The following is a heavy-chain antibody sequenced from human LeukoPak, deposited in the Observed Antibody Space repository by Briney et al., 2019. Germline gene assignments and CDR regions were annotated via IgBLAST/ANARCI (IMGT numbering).Heavy chain of an antibody. CDR1: GYTFTGYC. CDR2: INPNSGGT. V-gene: IGHV1-2*06. CDR3: ARDLEAPYSSSWSYYYYYYGMDV. D-gene: IGHD6-13*01. J-gene: IGHJ6*02. Sequence: ASVKVSCKASGYTFTGYCMHWVRQAPGQGLEWMGRINPNSGGTNYAQKFQGRATMTRDTSISTAYMELSRLRSDDTAVYYCARDLEAPYSSSWSYYYYYYGMDVWGQGTTVTVSS.